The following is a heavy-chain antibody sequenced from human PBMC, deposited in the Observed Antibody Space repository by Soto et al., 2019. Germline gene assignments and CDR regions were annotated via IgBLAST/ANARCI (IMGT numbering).Heavy chain of an antibody. CDR1: GFTFSSYA. J-gene: IGHJ4*02. D-gene: IGHD1-26*01. CDR2: ISGSGGST. CDR3: AKDRLVGGLDY. Sequence: GGSLRLSCAASGFTFSSYAMSWVRQAPGKGLGWVSAISGSGGSTYYADSVKGRFTISRDNSKNTLYLQMNSLRAEDTAVYYYAKDRLVGGLDYWGQGTLVTVSS. V-gene: IGHV3-23*01.